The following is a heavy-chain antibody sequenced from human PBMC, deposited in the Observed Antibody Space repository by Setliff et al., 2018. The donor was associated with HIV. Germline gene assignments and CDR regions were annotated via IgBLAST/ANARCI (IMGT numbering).Heavy chain of an antibody. V-gene: IGHV3-23*03. Sequence: GESLKISCKGSGYSFPNYLIGWVRQTPGKGLEWVSRVYSAGTTTTYADSVKGRFTISRDNSKNTLYLQMNGLRVEDTAVYYWAKDYTPTFWEYNWFDVWGQGTQVTVSS. CDR1: GYSFPNYL. J-gene: IGHJ5*02. CDR2: VYSAGTTT. D-gene: IGHD3-16*01. CDR3: AKDYTPTFWEYNWFDV.